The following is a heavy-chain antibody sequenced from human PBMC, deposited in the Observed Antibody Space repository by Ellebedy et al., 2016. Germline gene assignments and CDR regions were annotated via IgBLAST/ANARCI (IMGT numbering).Heavy chain of an antibody. CDR3: ARASAHFYENYGSTTWFDP. J-gene: IGHJ5*02. D-gene: IGHD5/OR15-5a*01. CDR2: ISAYNGDR. Sequence: ASVKVSCXASGYTFTSYGISWVRQAPGQGLEWMGWISAYNGDRKYAPKLQGRFTMTTDTSTETAYMDLKSLKADDSAVYYCARASAHFYENYGSTTWFDPWGQGTLVTVSS. CDR1: GYTFTSYG. V-gene: IGHV1-18*01.